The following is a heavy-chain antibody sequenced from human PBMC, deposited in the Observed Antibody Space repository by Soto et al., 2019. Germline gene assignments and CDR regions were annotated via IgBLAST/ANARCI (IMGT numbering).Heavy chain of an antibody. D-gene: IGHD6-19*01. J-gene: IGHJ4*02. CDR1: GFTFSSYG. V-gene: IGHV3-30*18. Sequence: GSLRLSCAASGFTFSSYGMHWVRQAPGKGLEWVAVISKDGSNEYYTDSVKGRFTISRDNSKNTLHLQMNSLRAEDTAVYYCAKDIDQWLVGPVDYWGQGTLVTVSS. CDR3: AKDIDQWLVGPVDY. CDR2: ISKDGSNE.